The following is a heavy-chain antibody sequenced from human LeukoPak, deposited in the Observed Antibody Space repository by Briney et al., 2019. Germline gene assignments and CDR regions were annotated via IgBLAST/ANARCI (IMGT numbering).Heavy chain of an antibody. V-gene: IGHV3-23*01. Sequence: GGSLRLSCAASGFTFSSYAMSWVRQAPGKELEWVSAISGSGGSTYYADSVKGRFTISRDNSKNTLYLQMNSLRAEDTAVYYCAKDQVYSYGFDYWGQGTLVTVSS. CDR2: ISGSGGST. J-gene: IGHJ4*02. CDR3: AKDQVYSYGFDY. D-gene: IGHD5-18*01. CDR1: GFTFSSYA.